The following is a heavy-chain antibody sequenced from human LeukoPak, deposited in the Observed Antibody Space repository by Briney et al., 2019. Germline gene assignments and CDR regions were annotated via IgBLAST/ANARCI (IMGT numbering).Heavy chain of an antibody. CDR1: GFTFGDYA. D-gene: IGHD3-22*01. J-gene: IGHJ4*02. CDR3: TRVTYYYDSSGYYYGAKEGYFDY. Sequence: GGSLTLSCTASGFTFGDYAMSWVRQAPGKGLEWVGFIRSKGYGGTTEYAASVKGRFTISRDDSKSIAYLQMNSLKTEDTAVYYCTRVTYYYDSSGYYYGAKEGYFDYWGQGTLVTVSS. V-gene: IGHV3-49*04. CDR2: IRSKGYGGTT.